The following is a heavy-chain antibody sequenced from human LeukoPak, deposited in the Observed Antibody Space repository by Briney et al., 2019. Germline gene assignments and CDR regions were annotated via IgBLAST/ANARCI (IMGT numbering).Heavy chain of an antibody. CDR2: ISSSSSYI. D-gene: IGHD3-22*01. Sequence: GGSLRLSCAAPGFTLLNYIMNWVPQAPGKGLEWVSSISSSSSYIYYADSVKGRFTISRDNAKNSLYLQMNSMRAENTAVYYCARPDSSGYYSDYYYMDVWGKGTTVTVSS. CDR1: GFTLLNYI. V-gene: IGHV3-21*01. CDR3: ARPDSSGYYSDYYYMDV. J-gene: IGHJ6*03.